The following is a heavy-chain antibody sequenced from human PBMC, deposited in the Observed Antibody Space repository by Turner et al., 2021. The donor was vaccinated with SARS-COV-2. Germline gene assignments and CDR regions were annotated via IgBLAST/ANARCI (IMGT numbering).Heavy chain of an antibody. Sequence: QVQLVQSGAEVTKPGASVKGSCKASGYTFTGYYMHWVRQAPEQGLKWMGWINPNSGDTNYAQKLQGRIAMTRDTSISTAYMERRKLKSDDTAVYYCERVDSRSWKKYVDYWGQGTLVTVSS. V-gene: IGHV1-2*02. CDR2: INPNSGDT. D-gene: IGHD6-13*01. CDR3: ERVDSRSWKKYVDY. J-gene: IGHJ4*02. CDR1: GYTFTGYY.